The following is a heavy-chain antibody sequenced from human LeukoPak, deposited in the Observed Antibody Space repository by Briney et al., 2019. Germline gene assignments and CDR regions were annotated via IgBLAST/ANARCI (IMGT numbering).Heavy chain of an antibody. J-gene: IGHJ4*02. V-gene: IGHV3-15*01. CDR1: GFDPGFTFSNVW. Sequence: PGGCLTLSCADSGFDPGFTFSNVWFSWLRQAPGKGREWVGRIKNRGSGETTAYAAPVRGRFSISRDASQNTVCFHRRRLKAGDTGVYYCTTVATGNYGPDYWGEGTLVTVSS. CDR3: TTVATGNYGPDY. CDR2: IKNRGSGETT. D-gene: IGHD1-7*01.